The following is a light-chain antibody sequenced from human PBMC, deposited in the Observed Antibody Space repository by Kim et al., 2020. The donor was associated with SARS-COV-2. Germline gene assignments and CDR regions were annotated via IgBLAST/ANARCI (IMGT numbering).Light chain of an antibody. CDR2: GAS. CDR1: QSVSSSF. CDR3: QQYGSSPRS. Sequence: ATLSCRASQSVSSSFLALYQQKPDQAQKPDQAPRLLMYGASIRATGIPDRFSGSGSGTDFTLTISRLEPEDFAVYYCQQYGSSPRSFGQGTKLEI. J-gene: IGKJ2*03. V-gene: IGKV3-20*01.